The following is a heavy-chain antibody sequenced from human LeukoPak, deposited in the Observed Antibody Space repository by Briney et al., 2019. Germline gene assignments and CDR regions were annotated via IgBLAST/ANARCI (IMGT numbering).Heavy chain of an antibody. Sequence: LSLTCAVYGGSFSGYYWSWIRQPPGKGLEWVSTVSGSGHSTFYADSVKGRFTISRDNSKNTLYLQMSSLRAEDTAFYYCVKKERFLEQPPYWGQGTLVTVSS. D-gene: IGHD3-3*01. J-gene: IGHJ4*02. CDR3: VKKERFLEQPPY. CDR2: VSGSGHST. V-gene: IGHV3-23*01. CDR1: GGSFSGYY.